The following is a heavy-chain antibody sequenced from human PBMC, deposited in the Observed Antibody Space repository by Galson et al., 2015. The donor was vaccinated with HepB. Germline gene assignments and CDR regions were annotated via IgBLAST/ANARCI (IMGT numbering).Heavy chain of an antibody. J-gene: IGHJ5*02. CDR2: IDWDDAE. CDR3: ARIAGLAARGLDP. V-gene: IGHV2-70*11. Sequence: PALVKPTQTLTVTCTFSGFSLTTSGMCVTWIRQPPGKALEWLARIDWDDAEYYTTSLKTRLTISKDTSKNQGVLTMTNMDPVDTATYYCARIAGLAARGLDPWGPGILVTVSS. CDR1: GFSLTTSGMC. D-gene: IGHD6-19*01.